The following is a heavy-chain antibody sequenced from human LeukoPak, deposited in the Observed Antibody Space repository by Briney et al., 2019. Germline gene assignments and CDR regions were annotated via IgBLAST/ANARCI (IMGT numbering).Heavy chain of an antibody. CDR2: IIPILGIA. CDR3: ARDQRNYEGASFDY. D-gene: IGHD4-11*01. J-gene: IGHJ4*02. Sequence: SVKVSCKASGGTFSSYAISWVRQAPGQGLEWMGRIIPILGIANYTQKFQGRVTITADKSTSTAYMELSSLRSEDTAVYYCARDQRNYEGASFDYWGQGTLVTVSS. CDR1: GGTFSSYA. V-gene: IGHV1-69*04.